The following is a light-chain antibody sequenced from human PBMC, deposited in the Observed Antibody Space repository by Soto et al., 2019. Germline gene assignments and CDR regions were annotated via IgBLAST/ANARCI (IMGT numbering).Light chain of an antibody. CDR2: DVN. V-gene: IGLV2-11*01. J-gene: IGLJ1*01. Sequence: QSVLTQPRSVSGSPGQSVTISCTGTSSDVGGHNYVSWFQQHPGKAPKLIIYDVNKRPSGVPGRFSGSKSGNTASLTISGLQAEDAADYYCCSFAGSFTSYVFGTGTKVTVL. CDR3: CSFAGSFTSYV. CDR1: SSDVGGHNY.